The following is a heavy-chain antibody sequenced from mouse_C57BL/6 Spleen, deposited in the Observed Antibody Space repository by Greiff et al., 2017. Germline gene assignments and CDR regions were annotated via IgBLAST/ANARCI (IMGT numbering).Heavy chain of an antibody. CDR3: TSGGYDGGFDY. Sequence: VQLQQSGAELVRPGASVTLSCKASGYTFTDYEMHWVKQTPVHGLEWIGAIDPETGGTAYNQKFKGKAILTADKSSSTAYMELRSLTSEDSAVYYCTSGGYDGGFDYWGQGTTLTVSS. J-gene: IGHJ2*01. CDR1: GYTFTDYE. V-gene: IGHV1-15*01. CDR2: IDPETGGT. D-gene: IGHD2-2*01.